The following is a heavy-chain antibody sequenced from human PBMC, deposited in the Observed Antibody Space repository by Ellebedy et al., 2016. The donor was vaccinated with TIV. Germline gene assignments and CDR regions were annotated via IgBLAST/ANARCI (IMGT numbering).Heavy chain of an antibody. CDR3: ARAHLYSSSWYASDY. CDR2: ISAYNGNT. D-gene: IGHD6-13*01. V-gene: IGHV1-18*01. J-gene: IGHJ4*02. Sequence: ASVKVSCXASGYTFTSYGISWVRQAPGQGLEWMGWISAYNGNTNYAQKLQGRVTMTTDTSTSTAYMELRSLRSDDTAVYYCARAHLYSSSWYASDYWGQGTLVTVSS. CDR1: GYTFTSYG.